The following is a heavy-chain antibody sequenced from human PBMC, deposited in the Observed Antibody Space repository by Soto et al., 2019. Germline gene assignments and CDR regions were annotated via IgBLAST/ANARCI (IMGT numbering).Heavy chain of an antibody. CDR3: TSNLGELPSPRALDT. J-gene: IGHJ3*02. CDR2: IRSKTNSYAT. CDR1: GFTVSGSA. Sequence: VQLVESGGGLVQPGGSLKLSCAASGFTVSGSAVHWVRQASGKGLEWVGRIRSKTNSYATAYAASVKGRFTISRNNPKTTAYLKMSSLKTEDTAVYYCTSNLGELPSPRALDTWGQGTRAPSLQ. D-gene: IGHD3-16*02. V-gene: IGHV3-73*01.